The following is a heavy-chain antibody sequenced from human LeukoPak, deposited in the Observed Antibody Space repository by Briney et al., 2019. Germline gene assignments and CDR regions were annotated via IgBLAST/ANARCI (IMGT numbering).Heavy chain of an antibody. CDR1: GFTFKSYH. CDR2: ITSGASVI. Sequence: GRSLRLSCVASGFTFKSYHMNWVRQAPGKGLERLSGITSGASVIYYADSVKGRFTISRDDAKNSVFLQMSGLTVDDTAVYYCARKRLADLGDDTSFGGTPFDSWGQGTLVIVSS. CDR3: ARKRLADLGDDTSFGGTPFDS. V-gene: IGHV3-48*03. J-gene: IGHJ4*02. D-gene: IGHD3-16*01.